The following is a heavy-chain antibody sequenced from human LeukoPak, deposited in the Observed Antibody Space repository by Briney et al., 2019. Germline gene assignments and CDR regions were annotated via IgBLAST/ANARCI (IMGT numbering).Heavy chain of an antibody. CDR1: GASIRSYY. CDR2: ISYSGYT. J-gene: IGHJ4*02. CDR3: ARGRNDDGGMFFDS. V-gene: IGHV4-59*01. D-gene: IGHD4-23*01. Sequence: SETLSLTCTVSGASIRSYYWSWIRQAPGKGLEWVGFISYSGYTSYSPSLKSRVAISVDTSKSQFSLRLTSMTVADTAIYYCARGRNDDGGMFFDSWAQGTLVTVSS.